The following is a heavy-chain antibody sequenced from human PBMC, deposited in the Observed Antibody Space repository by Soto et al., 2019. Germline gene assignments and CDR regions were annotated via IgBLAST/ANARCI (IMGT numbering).Heavy chain of an antibody. D-gene: IGHD2-2*02. CDR3: AREGERYCSSTSCYTGMDY. J-gene: IGHJ4*02. CDR2: ISSSGSTI. V-gene: IGHV3-48*03. Sequence: PGGSLRLSCAASGFTFSSYEMNWVRQAPGKGLEWVSYISSSGSTIYYADSVKGRFTISRDNAKNSLYLQMNSLRAEDTAVYYCAREGERYCSSTSCYTGMDYWGQGTLVTVSS. CDR1: GFTFSSYE.